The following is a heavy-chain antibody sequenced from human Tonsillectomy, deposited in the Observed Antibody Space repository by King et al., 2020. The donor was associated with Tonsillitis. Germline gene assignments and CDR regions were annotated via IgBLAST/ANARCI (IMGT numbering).Heavy chain of an antibody. CDR3: TTVAVV. D-gene: IGHD2-21*01. CDR1: GFTFSNAW. Sequence: VQLVESGGGLVKPGGSLRLSCAASGFTFSNAWMNWVRQAPGKGLEWVGRIKSKTDGGKTDYAAPVKGRFTISRDDSKNTLYLQMNSLKTEDTAVYYCTTVAVVWGQGTLVTVSS. CDR2: IKSKTDGGKT. V-gene: IGHV3-15*07. J-gene: IGHJ4*02.